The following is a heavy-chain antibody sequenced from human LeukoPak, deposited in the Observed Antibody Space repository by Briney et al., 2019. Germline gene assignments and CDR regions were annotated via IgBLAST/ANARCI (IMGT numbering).Heavy chain of an antibody. CDR2: IRSKANSYAT. V-gene: IGHV3-73*01. Sequence: GGSLRLSCAASGFTFSSYGMHWVRQASGKGLEWVGRIRSKANSYATAYGASVKGRFTISRDDSKNTAYLQMNSLKTEDTAVYYCTSSTHRYCSGGKCHSDYYYYGMDVWGQGTTVTVSS. D-gene: IGHD2-15*01. CDR1: GFTFSSYG. J-gene: IGHJ6*02. CDR3: TSSTHRYCSGGKCHSDYYYYGMDV.